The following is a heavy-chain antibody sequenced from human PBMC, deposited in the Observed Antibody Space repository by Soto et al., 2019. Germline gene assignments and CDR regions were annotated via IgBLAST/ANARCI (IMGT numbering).Heavy chain of an antibody. Sequence: QVQLVQSGGGVVQPGRSLRLSCAASGFTFSSYVTHWVRQAPGKGLEWVAVISHDGNNKYYADSVKGRFTISRDNSKNKRYLQMNSLRTEDTAVYYCAKGGPDCASTTCYLLVALAIWGQGTMVTVSS. CDR1: GFTFSSYV. J-gene: IGHJ3*02. CDR2: ISHDGNNK. CDR3: AKGGPDCASTTCYLLVALAI. D-gene: IGHD2-2*01. V-gene: IGHV3-30*18.